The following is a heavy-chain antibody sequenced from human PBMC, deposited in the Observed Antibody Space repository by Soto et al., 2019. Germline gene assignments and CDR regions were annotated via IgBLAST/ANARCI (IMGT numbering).Heavy chain of an antibody. V-gene: IGHV3-74*01. CDR3: ARGYSSSSVTTGY. Sequence: GSLRLSCAASGFTFSSHWMHWVRQAPGKGLVWVSRSNSDGSSTSYADSVKGRFTISRDNAKNTLYLQMNNLRVEDTAVYYCARGYSSSSVTTGYWGQGTLVTVSS. J-gene: IGHJ4*02. D-gene: IGHD6-6*01. CDR1: GFTFSSHW. CDR2: SNSDGSST.